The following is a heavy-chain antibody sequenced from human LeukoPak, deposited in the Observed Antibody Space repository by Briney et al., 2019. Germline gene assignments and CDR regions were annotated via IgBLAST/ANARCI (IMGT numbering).Heavy chain of an antibody. CDR3: ASHVGSGSHYTDY. D-gene: IGHD3-10*01. J-gene: IGHJ4*02. CDR1: GGSFSGYY. Sequence: SETLSLTCAVYGGSFSGYYWSWIRQPPGKGLEWIGEINHSGSTNYNPSLKSRVTISVDTSKNQFSLKLSSVTAANTAVYYCASHVGSGSHYTDYWGQGTLVTVSS. V-gene: IGHV4-34*01. CDR2: INHSGST.